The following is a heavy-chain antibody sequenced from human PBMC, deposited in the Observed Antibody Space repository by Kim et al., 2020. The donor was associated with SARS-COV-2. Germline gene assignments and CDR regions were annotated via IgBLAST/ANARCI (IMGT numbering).Heavy chain of an antibody. Sequence: SETLSLTCTVSGGSISSGGYYWSWIRQHPGKGLEWIGYIYYSGSTYYNPSLQSRVTISVDTSKNKFSLKLSSVTAADTVVYYCARVPDNWFDPWGQGTLVTVSS. J-gene: IGHJ5*02. CDR1: GGSISSGGYY. CDR3: ARVPDNWFDP. CDR2: IYYSGST. V-gene: IGHV4-31*03.